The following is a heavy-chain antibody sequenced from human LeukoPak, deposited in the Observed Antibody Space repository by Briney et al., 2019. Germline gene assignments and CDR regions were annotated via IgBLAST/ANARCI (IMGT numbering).Heavy chain of an antibody. J-gene: IGHJ4*02. D-gene: IGHD3-9*01. Sequence: ASVKVSCKASGYTFTGYYMHWVRQAPGQGPEWMGWIYPNSGGTNYAQKFQGRVTMTRDTSISTAYMELSRLRSDDTAVYYCARVSYDILTGYYARYYFDYWGQGTLVTVSS. CDR3: ARVSYDILTGYYARYYFDY. CDR1: GYTFTGYY. CDR2: IYPNSGGT. V-gene: IGHV1-2*02.